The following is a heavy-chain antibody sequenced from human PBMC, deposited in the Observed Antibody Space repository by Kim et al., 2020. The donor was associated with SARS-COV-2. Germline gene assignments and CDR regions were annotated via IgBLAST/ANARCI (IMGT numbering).Heavy chain of an antibody. D-gene: IGHD3-22*01. CDR3: TIPYYYDSSGYLYYFDY. Sequence: GGSLRLSCAASGFTFSNAWMSWVRQAPGKGLEWVGRIKSKTDGGTTDYAAPVKGRFTISRDDSKNTLYLQMNSLKTEDTAVYYCTIPYYYDSSGYLYYFDYWGQGTLVTFSS. CDR2: IKSKTDGGTT. J-gene: IGHJ4*02. V-gene: IGHV3-15*01. CDR1: GFTFSNAW.